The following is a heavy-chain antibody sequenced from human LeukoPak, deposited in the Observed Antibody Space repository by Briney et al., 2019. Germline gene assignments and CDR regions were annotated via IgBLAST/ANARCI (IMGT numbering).Heavy chain of an antibody. CDR2: IRSNPYGGTT. Sequence: GGSLRLSCAASGFTVSGNYMTWVRQAPGKGLEWVGFIRSNPYGGTTEYAASVKGRFTISRDDSKSIAYLQMNSLKTEDTAVYYCTRGGDLSTVAGALDYWGQGTLVTVSS. CDR1: GFTVSGNY. D-gene: IGHD6-19*01. J-gene: IGHJ4*02. V-gene: IGHV3-49*04. CDR3: TRGGDLSTVAGALDY.